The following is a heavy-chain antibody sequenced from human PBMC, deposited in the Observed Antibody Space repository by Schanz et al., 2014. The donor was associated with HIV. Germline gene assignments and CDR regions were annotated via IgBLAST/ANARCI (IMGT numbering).Heavy chain of an antibody. CDR3: AKGLQKFDWRSPFDY. CDR1: GYTFTSYG. CDR2: INTRTGDT. J-gene: IGHJ4*02. V-gene: IGHV1-2*02. D-gene: IGHD3-9*01. Sequence: QVQLVQSGAEVKKPGASVKVSCKASGYTFTSYGINWLRQAPGQGLEWMGWINTRTGDTIYAERLQGRVTLTRDTSINTAYMTLSRLGSDDTAVYFCAKGLQKFDWRSPFDYWGQGTLLTVSS.